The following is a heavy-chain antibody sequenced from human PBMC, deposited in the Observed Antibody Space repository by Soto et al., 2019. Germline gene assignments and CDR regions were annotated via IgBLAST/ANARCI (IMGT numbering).Heavy chain of an antibody. V-gene: IGHV1-69*01. CDR1: GGTFSSYA. Sequence: QVQLVQSGAEVKKPVSSVKVSCKASGGTFSSYAISWVRQAPGQGLEWMGGIIPIFGTANYAQKFQGRVTITADESTSTAYMELSSLRSEDTAVYYCARVIARHYYDSRKVLSGMDVWGQGTTVTVSS. D-gene: IGHD3-22*01. CDR3: ARVIARHYYDSRKVLSGMDV. CDR2: IIPIFGTA. J-gene: IGHJ6*02.